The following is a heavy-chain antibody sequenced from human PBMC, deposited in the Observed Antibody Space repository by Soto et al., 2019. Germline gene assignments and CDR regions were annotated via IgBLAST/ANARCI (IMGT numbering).Heavy chain of an antibody. CDR1: GFTFSSYA. V-gene: IGHV3-64*01. D-gene: IGHD5-12*01. CDR3: ASGSNGYHFDY. J-gene: IGHJ4*02. CDR2: INSNGGST. Sequence: EVQLVESGGGLVQPGGSLRLSCAASGFTFSSYAMHWVRQAPGKGLEYVSAINSNGGSTDYANSVKGRFTISRDNSKNTQCLQMGSLRAEDMAVYYCASGSNGYHFDYWGQGTLVTVSS.